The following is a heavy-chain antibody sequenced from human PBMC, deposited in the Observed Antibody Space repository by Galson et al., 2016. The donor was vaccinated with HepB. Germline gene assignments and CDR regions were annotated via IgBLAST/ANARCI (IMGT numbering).Heavy chain of an antibody. CDR1: GFTFSSYA. V-gene: IGHV3-23*01. Sequence: SLRLSCAASGFTFSSYAMTWVRQAPGRGPEWVSSISGYGGSTYYADSVKGRFTISRDNSKSTLFLQMNSLRAEDTAIYHCAKTAQSHRPDYGDYGDWGQGTLVTVSS. J-gene: IGHJ4*02. CDR3: AKTAQSHRPDYGDYGD. D-gene: IGHD4-17*01. CDR2: ISGYGGST.